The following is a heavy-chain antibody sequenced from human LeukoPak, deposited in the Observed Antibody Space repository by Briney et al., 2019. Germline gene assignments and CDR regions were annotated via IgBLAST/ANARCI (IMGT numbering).Heavy chain of an antibody. D-gene: IGHD3-3*01. CDR3: ARGGDTYYDFWSGYPTLFDY. J-gene: IGHJ4*02. CDR1: GGSISSSSYY. Sequence: SETPSLTCTVSGGSISSSSYYWGWIRQPPGKGLEWIGSIYYSGSTYYNPSLKSRVTISVDTSKNQFSLKLSSVTAADTAVYYCARGGDTYYDFWSGYPTLFDYWGQGTLVTVSS. CDR2: IYYSGST. V-gene: IGHV4-39*01.